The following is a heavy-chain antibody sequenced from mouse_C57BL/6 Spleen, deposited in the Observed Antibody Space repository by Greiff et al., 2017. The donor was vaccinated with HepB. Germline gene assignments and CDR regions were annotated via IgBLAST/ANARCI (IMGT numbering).Heavy chain of an antibody. D-gene: IGHD2-3*01. CDR1: GYTFTDYN. CDR3: AREGAGWSFFAY. J-gene: IGHJ3*01. Sequence: EVQLQQSGPELVKPGASVKITCKASGYTFTDYNMDWVKQSHGKSLEWIGDINPNNGGTIYNQKFKGKATLTVDKSSSTAYMELRSLTSEDTAVYYCAREGAGWSFFAYWGQGTLVTVSA. CDR2: INPNNGGT. V-gene: IGHV1-18*01.